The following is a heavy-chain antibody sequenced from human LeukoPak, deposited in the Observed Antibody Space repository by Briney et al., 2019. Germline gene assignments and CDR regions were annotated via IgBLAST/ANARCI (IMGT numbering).Heavy chain of an antibody. J-gene: IGHJ3*02. D-gene: IGHD3-22*01. V-gene: IGHV3-53*01. CDR2: IYAGGGT. Sequence: GGSLRHSCAASGFALSGRFMIWVRQAPGKGLEWVSTIYAGGGTYYADSVKGRFTSSRDDSKNTLYLQMTRLRAEDTAIYFCARGTMSDAFDIWGQGTMVIVSS. CDR3: ARGTMSDAFDI. CDR1: GFALSGRF.